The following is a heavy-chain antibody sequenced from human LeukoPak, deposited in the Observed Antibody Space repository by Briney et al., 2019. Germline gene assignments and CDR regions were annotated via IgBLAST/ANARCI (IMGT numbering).Heavy chain of an antibody. CDR1: GGSISSVGHF. Sequence: SQTLSLTCTVSGGSISSVGHFWSWIRQPAGKGLEWIGRISTSGSINYNPSLMSRVTISKDTSKNQFSLKLSSVTAADTAVYYCARGRVEGYSYGKRPIAGAFDIWGQGTMVAVSS. D-gene: IGHD5-18*01. V-gene: IGHV4-61*02. CDR3: ARGRVEGYSYGKRPIAGAFDI. CDR2: ISTSGSI. J-gene: IGHJ3*02.